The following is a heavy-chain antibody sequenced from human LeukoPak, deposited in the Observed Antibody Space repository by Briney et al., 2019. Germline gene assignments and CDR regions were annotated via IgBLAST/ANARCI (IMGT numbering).Heavy chain of an antibody. D-gene: IGHD2-15*01. CDR1: GGSISSSSYY. Sequence: PSETLSLTCTVSGGSISSSSYYWGWIRQPPGKGLEWIGSIYYSGSTYYNPSLKSRVTLSVDTSKNHFSLRLSSVTAADTAVYYCTRGAAYCSGGSCSVYDYWGQGTLVTVSS. CDR2: IYYSGST. V-gene: IGHV4-39*07. J-gene: IGHJ4*02. CDR3: TRGAAYCSGGSCSVYDY.